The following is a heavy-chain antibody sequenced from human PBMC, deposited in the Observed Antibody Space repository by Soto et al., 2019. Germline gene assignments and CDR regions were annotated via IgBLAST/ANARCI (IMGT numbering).Heavy chain of an antibody. V-gene: IGHV5-51*01. CDR3: ARHGVVVVPAARKNYYYYGMDV. CDR2: IYPGDSDT. Sequence: PGESLKISCKGSGYSFTSYWIGWVRQMPGKGLEWMGIIYPGDSDTRYSPSFQGQVTISADKSISTAYLQWSSLKASDTAMYYCARHGVVVVPAARKNYYYYGMDVWGQGTTVTVSS. CDR1: GYSFTSYW. D-gene: IGHD2-2*01. J-gene: IGHJ6*02.